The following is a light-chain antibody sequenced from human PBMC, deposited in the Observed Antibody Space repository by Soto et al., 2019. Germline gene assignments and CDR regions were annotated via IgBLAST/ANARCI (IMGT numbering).Light chain of an antibody. CDR1: SSDVGGYNS. J-gene: IGLJ1*01. CDR2: NVS. V-gene: IGLV2-14*03. CDR3: SSYTSSNTYV. Sequence: QSVLTQPASVSGSPGQSIAISRTGTSSDVGGYNSVSWYQQHPGKAPKLMIYNVSNRPSGVSDRFSGSKSGNTASLTISGLQAEDEADYYCSSYTSSNTYVSGTGTKVTVL.